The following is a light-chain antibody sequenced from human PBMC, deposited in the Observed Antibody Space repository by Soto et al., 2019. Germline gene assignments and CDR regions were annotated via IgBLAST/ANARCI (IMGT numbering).Light chain of an antibody. J-gene: IGKJ1*01. CDR2: MGS. V-gene: IGKV2-28*01. CDR3: MQTLQTRT. CDR1: QSLVHSNGYNY. Sequence: DIVVTQSPLLLLVTPGEPASISCRSSQSLVHSNGYNYLDWYLQKPGQSPQVLIYMGSNRASGVPDRFSGSGSGTDFTLKISRVEAEDVGVYYCMQTLQTRTFGQGTKVEI.